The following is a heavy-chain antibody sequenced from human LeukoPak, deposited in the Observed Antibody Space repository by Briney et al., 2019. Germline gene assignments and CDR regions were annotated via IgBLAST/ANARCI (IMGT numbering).Heavy chain of an antibody. Sequence: SETLSLTCTVSGGSISSFHWNWIRQPPGKGLEWIGHIYYSGSTNYNPSLKSRVTMSVDTSKNQFSLKLSSVIAADTAMYYCAREVIAAHNWFDPWGQGTLVTVSS. D-gene: IGHD6-6*01. CDR3: AREVIAAHNWFDP. CDR2: IYYSGST. J-gene: IGHJ5*02. V-gene: IGHV4-59*12. CDR1: GGSISSFH.